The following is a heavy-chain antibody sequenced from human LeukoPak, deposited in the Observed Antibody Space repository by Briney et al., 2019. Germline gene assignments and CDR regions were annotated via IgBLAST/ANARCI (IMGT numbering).Heavy chain of an antibody. D-gene: IGHD6-13*01. CDR2: ISWNSGSI. CDR3: AKRSAAGTVGYFDY. V-gene: IGHV3-9*01. Sequence: GGSLRLSCAASGFTFDDYAMHWVRQAPGKGLEWVSGISWNSGSIGYVDSVKGRFIISRDNAKNSLYLQMNSLRPEDTALYYCAKRSAAGTVGYFDYWGQGTLVTVSS. J-gene: IGHJ4*02. CDR1: GFTFDDYA.